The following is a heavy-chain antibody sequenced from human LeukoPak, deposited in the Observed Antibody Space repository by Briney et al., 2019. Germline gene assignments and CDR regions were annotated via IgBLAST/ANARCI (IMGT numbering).Heavy chain of an antibody. J-gene: IGHJ6*03. V-gene: IGHV1-2*02. CDR1: GYTFTSYA. CDR2: INPNSGGT. Sequence: PGASVKVSCKASGYTFTSYAMNWVRQAPGQGLEWMGWINPNSGGTNYAQKFQGRVTMTRDTSISTAYMELSRLRSDDTAVYYCARGGYSGYDPTYYYYYYYVDVWGKGTTVTISS. D-gene: IGHD5-12*01. CDR3: ARGGYSGYDPTYYYYYYYVDV.